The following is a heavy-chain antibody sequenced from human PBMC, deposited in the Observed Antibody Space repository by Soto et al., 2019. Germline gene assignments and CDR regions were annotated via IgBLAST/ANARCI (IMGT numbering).Heavy chain of an antibody. CDR1: GFTFSSYT. CDR3: WKSAEQVWVEYFDH. Sequence: GGSLRLSCAASGFTFSSYTMSWVRQVPGKGLEWVSGIGGSGESTYYADSVKGRFSISRDNTRATLYLQMSSLRVGDTAVYYCWKSAEQVWVEYFDHWGQGS. J-gene: IGHJ4*02. V-gene: IGHV3-23*01. CDR2: IGGSGEST. D-gene: IGHD7-27*01.